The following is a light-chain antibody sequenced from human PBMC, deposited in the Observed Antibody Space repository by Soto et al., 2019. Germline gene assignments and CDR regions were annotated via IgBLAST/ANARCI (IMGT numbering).Light chain of an antibody. V-gene: IGKV1-5*03. CDR3: QHYYSYLFT. J-gene: IGKJ3*01. Sequence: DIQMTQSPSTLSASVGDRVTITCRASQSINNWLAWYQQKPGKAPNLLIYKASSLQSGVPSRFSGGGSGTEFTLTISSLQPDDFATYYCQHYYSYLFTFGPGTKVDIK. CDR2: KAS. CDR1: QSINNW.